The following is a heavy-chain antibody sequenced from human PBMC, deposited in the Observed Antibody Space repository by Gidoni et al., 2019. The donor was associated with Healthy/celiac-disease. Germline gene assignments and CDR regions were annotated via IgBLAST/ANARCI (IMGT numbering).Heavy chain of an antibody. CDR3: ARTDILTGPPHYGMDV. CDR1: GLPFSSYG. D-gene: IGHD3-9*01. V-gene: IGHV3-33*08. Sequence: QVQLVESGGGVVQPGRSLGLSCAASGLPFSSYGMHWVRQAPGKGLEWVAVIWYDGSNKYYADSVKGRFTISRDNSKNTLYLQMNSLRAEDTAVYYCARTDILTGPPHYGMDVWGQGTTVTVSS. J-gene: IGHJ6*02. CDR2: IWYDGSNK.